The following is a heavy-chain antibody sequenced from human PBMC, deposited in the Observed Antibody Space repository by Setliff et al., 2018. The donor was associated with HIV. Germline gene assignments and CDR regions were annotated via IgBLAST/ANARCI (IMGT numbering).Heavy chain of an antibody. V-gene: IGHV1-69*05. CDR1: GGTFGSYA. CDR3: ARTVNDYGDYYFDY. D-gene: IGHD4-17*01. Sequence: SVKVSCKASGGTFGSYAVSWVRQAPGQGLEWMGGIIPMFGTAKYAQKFQARVTLTTDESTSTAYMELSSLRSEDTAVYYCARTVNDYGDYYFDYWGQGTLVTVST. J-gene: IGHJ4*02. CDR2: IIPMFGTA.